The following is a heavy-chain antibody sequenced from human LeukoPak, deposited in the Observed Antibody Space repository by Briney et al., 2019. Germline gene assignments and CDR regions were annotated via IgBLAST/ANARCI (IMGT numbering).Heavy chain of an antibody. Sequence: SETLSLTCAVYGGSFSGYYWSWIRQPPGKGLEWIGEINHSGSTNYNPSLKSRVTISVDTSKNQFSLKLSSVTAADTAVYHCASIAVDYWGQGTLVTVSS. V-gene: IGHV4-34*01. CDR2: INHSGST. CDR1: GGSFSGYY. CDR3: ASIAVDY. J-gene: IGHJ4*02. D-gene: IGHD6-13*01.